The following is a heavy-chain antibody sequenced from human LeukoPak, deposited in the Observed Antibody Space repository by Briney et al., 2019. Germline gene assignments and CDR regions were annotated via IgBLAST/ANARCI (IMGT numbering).Heavy chain of an antibody. CDR1: GGSISSHY. Sequence: SETLSLTCTVSGGSISSHYWSWIRQPPGKGLEWIGYIYYSGSTNYNPSLKGRVTISVDTSKNQFSLKLSSVTAADTAVYYCASTRTFYYYMDVWGKGTTVTVSS. CDR3: ASTRTFYYYMDV. D-gene: IGHD2/OR15-2a*01. CDR2: IYYSGST. J-gene: IGHJ6*03. V-gene: IGHV4-59*11.